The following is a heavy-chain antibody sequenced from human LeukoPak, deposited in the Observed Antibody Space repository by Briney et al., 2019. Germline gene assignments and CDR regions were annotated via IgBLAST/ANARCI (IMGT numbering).Heavy chain of an antibody. J-gene: IGHJ4*02. Sequence: GGSLRLSCAASGFTFSSYSMNWVRQAPGKGLEWVSYISSSSSTIYYADSVKGRFTISRDNAKNSLYLQMNSLRAEDTAVYYCASRVGYSSGWAPFDYWGQGTLVTVSS. CDR2: ISSSSSTI. D-gene: IGHD6-19*01. V-gene: IGHV3-48*01. CDR1: GFTFSSYS. CDR3: ASRVGYSSGWAPFDY.